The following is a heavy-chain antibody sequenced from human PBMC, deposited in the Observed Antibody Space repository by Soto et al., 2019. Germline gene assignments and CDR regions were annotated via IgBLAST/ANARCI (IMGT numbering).Heavy chain of an antibody. CDR3: AAGCWSGPYAHDFDY. D-gene: IGHD3-3*01. V-gene: IGHV1-69*06. Sequence: QVHLVQSGAEVKKPGSSVKVSCKASGGSFSTYAINWLRQAPGQGLEWMGGIIPLFGTENSAQKFQDRFTFTADTFTTTAYIEVRRLRSEDTAVYYCAAGCWSGPYAHDFDYWGQGTLVTVSS. CDR2: IIPLFGTE. CDR1: GGSFSTYA. J-gene: IGHJ4*01.